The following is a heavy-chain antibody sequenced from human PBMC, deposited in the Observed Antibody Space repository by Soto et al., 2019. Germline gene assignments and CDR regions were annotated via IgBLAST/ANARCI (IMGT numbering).Heavy chain of an antibody. J-gene: IGHJ5*02. CDR1: GGSISSSSYY. CDR2: IYYSGST. Sequence: SETLSLTCTVSGGSISSSSYYWGWIRQPPGKGLEWIGSIYYSGSTYYNPSLKSRVTISVDTSKNQFSLKLSSVTAADTAVYYCDGYCSGGSCNWFDPWGQGTLVTVSS. V-gene: IGHV4-39*01. D-gene: IGHD2-15*01. CDR3: DGYCSGGSCNWFDP.